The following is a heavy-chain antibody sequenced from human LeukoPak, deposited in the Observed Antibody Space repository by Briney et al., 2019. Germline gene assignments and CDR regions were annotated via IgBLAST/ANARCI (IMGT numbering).Heavy chain of an antibody. CDR2: ISSSSSYI. Sequence: PGGSLRLSCAASGFTFSSYSMNWVRQAPGKGLEWVSSISSSSSYIYYADSVKGRFTISRDNAKNSLYLQMNSLRAEDTAVYYCARASNFWTYYFDYWGQGTLVTVSS. CDR1: GFTFSSYS. CDR3: ARASNFWTYYFDY. D-gene: IGHD3/OR15-3a*01. V-gene: IGHV3-21*01. J-gene: IGHJ4*02.